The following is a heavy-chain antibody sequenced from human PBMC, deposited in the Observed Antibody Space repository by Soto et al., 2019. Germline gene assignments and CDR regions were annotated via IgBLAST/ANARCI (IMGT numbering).Heavy chain of an antibody. Sequence: QVQLVQSGAEVKKPGASVKVSCKASGYTFTSYAMHWVRQAPGQRLEWMGWINAGNGNTKYSQKFQGRVTITRDTSASTAYMELSSLRSEDTAVYYCAREVETAMIYYGMDVLGQGTTVTVSS. V-gene: IGHV1-3*01. CDR3: AREVETAMIYYGMDV. CDR1: GYTFTSYA. CDR2: INAGNGNT. D-gene: IGHD5-18*01. J-gene: IGHJ6*02.